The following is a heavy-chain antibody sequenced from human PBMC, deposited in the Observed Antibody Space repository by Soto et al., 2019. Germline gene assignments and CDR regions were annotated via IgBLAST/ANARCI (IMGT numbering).Heavy chain of an antibody. CDR1: GVSITDYH. D-gene: IGHD4-17*01. J-gene: IGHJ5*02. CDR2: IFSRGTP. Sequence: QVQLQESGPGLVKPSETLSLTCTVSGVSITDYHWSWIRQSPGRGLEWIGYIFSRGTPNYNPSLKIRVTISVDTSRNQFSLKLNSLTAADTAMYFCAKRFGDYVGWFDPWGQGALVIVSS. V-gene: IGHV4-59*01. CDR3: AKRFGDYVGWFDP.